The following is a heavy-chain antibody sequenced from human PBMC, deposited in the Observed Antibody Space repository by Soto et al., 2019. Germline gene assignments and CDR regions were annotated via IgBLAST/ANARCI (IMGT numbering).Heavy chain of an antibody. CDR1: GFTFSSYG. V-gene: IGHV3-33*01. CDR2: IWYDGSNK. Sequence: GGSLRLSCAASGFTFSSYGMHWVRQAPGKGLEWVAVIWYDGSNKYYADSVKGRFTISRDNSKNTLYLQMNSLRAEDTAVYYCARVRQDIVVVPAAIDYYGMDVWGQGTTVTVSS. J-gene: IGHJ6*02. CDR3: ARVRQDIVVVPAAIDYYGMDV. D-gene: IGHD2-2*01.